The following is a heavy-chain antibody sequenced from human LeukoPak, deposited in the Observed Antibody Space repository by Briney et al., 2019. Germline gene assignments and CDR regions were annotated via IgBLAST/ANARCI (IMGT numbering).Heavy chain of an antibody. Sequence: PSETLSLTCTVSGGSISSGGYYWNWIRQHPGKGLEWIGYIYYSGSTYYNPSLKSRVTISVDTSKNQFSLKLSSVTAADTAVYYCARDNRDDYYDSRGYFGAFDIWGQGTMVTVSS. D-gene: IGHD3-22*01. J-gene: IGHJ3*02. CDR3: ARDNRDDYYDSRGYFGAFDI. CDR2: IYYSGST. V-gene: IGHV4-31*03. CDR1: GGSISSGGYY.